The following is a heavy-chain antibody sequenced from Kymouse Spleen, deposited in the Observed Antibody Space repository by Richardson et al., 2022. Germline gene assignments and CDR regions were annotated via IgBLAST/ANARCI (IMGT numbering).Heavy chain of an antibody. V-gene: IGHV3-15*01. Sequence: EVQLVESGGGLVKPGGSLRLSCAASGFTFSNAWMSWVRQAPGKGLEWVGRIKSKTDGGTTDYAAPVKGRFTISRDDSKNTLYLQMNSLKTEDTAVYYCTTGDILTGSFDPWGQGTLVTVSS. CDR1: GFTFSNAW. D-gene: IGHD3-9*01. CDR3: TTGDILTGSFDP. J-gene: IGHJ5*02. CDR2: IKSKTDGGTT.